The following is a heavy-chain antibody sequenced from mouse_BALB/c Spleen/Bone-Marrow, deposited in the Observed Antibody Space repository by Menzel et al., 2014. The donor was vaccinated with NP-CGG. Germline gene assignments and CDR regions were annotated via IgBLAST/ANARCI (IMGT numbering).Heavy chain of an antibody. CDR3: ARDVGRLFFDV. V-gene: IGHV7-3*02. Sequence: EVHLVESGGGLVQPGGSLRLSCATSGFTFTDYYMNWVRQPPGMALEWLGFIRNKANGYTTGYSTSVKGRFTISRDNSQNILYLQMNTLRTEDSATYYCARDVGRLFFDVWGAGTTVTVSS. CDR1: GFTFTDYY. D-gene: IGHD3-3*01. CDR2: IRNKANGYTT. J-gene: IGHJ1*01.